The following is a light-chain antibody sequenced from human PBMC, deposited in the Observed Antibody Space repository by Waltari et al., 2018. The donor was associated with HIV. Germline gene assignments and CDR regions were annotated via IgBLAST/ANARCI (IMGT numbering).Light chain of an antibody. CDR3: AVWDDGLNSWA. Sequence: QSVLTQPPSASGTPGQTVSITCSGRTSNIGVNTVNWFKHFPGRAPKLLVETKYQPPSGVPCRFSVSKSGTSASLSITGLQSDDAADYYCAVWDDGLNSWAFGGGTKLTLL. CDR2: TKY. CDR1: TSNIGVNT. J-gene: IGLJ3*02. V-gene: IGLV1-44*01.